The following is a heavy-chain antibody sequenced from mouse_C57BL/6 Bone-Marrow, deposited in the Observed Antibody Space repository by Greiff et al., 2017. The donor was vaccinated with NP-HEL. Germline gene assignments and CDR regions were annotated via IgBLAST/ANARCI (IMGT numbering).Heavy chain of an antibody. CDR3: ARGGYDWFAY. D-gene: IGHD2-2*01. J-gene: IGHJ3*01. CDR2: INPYNGDT. V-gene: IGHV1-20*01. Sequence: EVQLQESGPELVKPGDSVKISCKASGYSFTGYFMNWVMQSHGKSLEWIGRINPYNGDTFYNQKFKGKATLTVDKSSSTAHMELRSLTSEDSAVYHCARGGYDWFAYWGQGTLVTVSA. CDR1: GYSFTGYF.